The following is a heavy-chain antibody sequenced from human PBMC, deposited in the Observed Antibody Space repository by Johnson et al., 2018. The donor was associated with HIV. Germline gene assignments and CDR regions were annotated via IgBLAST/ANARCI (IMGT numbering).Heavy chain of an antibody. J-gene: IGHJ3*02. Sequence: VQLVESGGGVVRPGGSLRLSCAASGFAFSSYDMHWVRQATGKGLEWVSAIGTAGDTYYPGSVKGRFTISRENAKNSLYLQMNSLRAGDTAVYYCAREAQTHAFDIWGQGTMVTGPS. D-gene: IGHD4-23*01. V-gene: IGHV3-13*01. CDR3: AREAQTHAFDI. CDR1: GFAFSSYD. CDR2: IGTAGDT.